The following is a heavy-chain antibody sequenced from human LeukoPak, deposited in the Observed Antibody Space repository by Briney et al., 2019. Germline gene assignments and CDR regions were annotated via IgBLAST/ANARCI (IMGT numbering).Heavy chain of an antibody. Sequence: SETLSLTCTVSGGSISSGGYYWSWIRQHPGKGLEWIGYIYYSGSTYYNPSLKSRVTISVDTSKNQFSLKLSSVTAADTAVYYCARVAGGFGELFFDYWGQGTLVTVSS. J-gene: IGHJ4*02. CDR1: GGSISSGGYY. V-gene: IGHV4-31*03. D-gene: IGHD3-10*01. CDR2: IYYSGST. CDR3: ARVAGGFGELFFDY.